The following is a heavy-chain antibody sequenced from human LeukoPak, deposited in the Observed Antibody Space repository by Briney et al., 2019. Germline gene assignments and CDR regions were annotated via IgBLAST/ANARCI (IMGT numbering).Heavy chain of an antibody. CDR3: AKRAPTTRYFDWLNAFDI. CDR2: ISGSGGST. D-gene: IGHD3-9*01. Sequence: PGGSLRLSCAASGFTFSSYAMSWVRQAPGKGPEWVSAISGSGGSTYYADSVKGRFTISRDNSKNTLYLQMNSLRAEDTAVYYCAKRAPTTRYFDWLNAFDIWGQGTMVTVSS. V-gene: IGHV3-23*01. CDR1: GFTFSSYA. J-gene: IGHJ3*02.